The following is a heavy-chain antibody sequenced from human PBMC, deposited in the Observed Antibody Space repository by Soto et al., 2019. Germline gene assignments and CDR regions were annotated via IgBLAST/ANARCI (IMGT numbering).Heavy chain of an antibody. D-gene: IGHD2-8*02. CDR2: ILVGGRT. Sequence: GSLRLSCAASGXICSSYEMSWVRQAPGKGLEWVSTILVGGRTFYVDSVKGRFTISRDSYQNTVFLQVNSLKDGDTALYYCAKATATGGGAFDICGQGTMVNVS. CDR3: AKATATGGGAFDI. V-gene: IGHV3-23*01. J-gene: IGHJ3*02. CDR1: GXICSSYE.